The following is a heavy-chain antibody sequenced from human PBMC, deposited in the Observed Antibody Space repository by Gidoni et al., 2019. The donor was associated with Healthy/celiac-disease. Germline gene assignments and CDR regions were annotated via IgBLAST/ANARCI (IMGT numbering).Heavy chain of an antibody. CDR1: GFTLRSYR. Sequence: EVQLVESGGRLVQPGGSLRLSCAASGFTLRSYRMSWVRQAPGKGLEWVANIKQDGSEKYYVDSVEGRFTISRDNAKNSLCLQMNSLRAEDTAVYYCARVVGSIIVGALLYFDYWGQRTLVTVSS. CDR2: IKQDGSEK. J-gene: IGHJ4*02. CDR3: ARVVGSIIVGALLYFDY. V-gene: IGHV3-7*03. D-gene: IGHD1-26*01.